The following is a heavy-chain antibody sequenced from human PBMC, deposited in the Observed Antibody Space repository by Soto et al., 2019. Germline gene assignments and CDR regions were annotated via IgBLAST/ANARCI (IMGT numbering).Heavy chain of an antibody. Sequence: PGESLKISCKGSGYSFTSYWIGWVRQMPGKGLEWMGIIHPGDSDTRYSPSFAGQVTISADKSISTAYLQWSSLKASDTAMYYCARQVTMVRGSGYMDVWGKGTTVTVSS. J-gene: IGHJ6*03. D-gene: IGHD3-10*01. CDR2: IHPGDSDT. CDR1: GYSFTSYW. V-gene: IGHV5-51*01. CDR3: ARQVTMVRGSGYMDV.